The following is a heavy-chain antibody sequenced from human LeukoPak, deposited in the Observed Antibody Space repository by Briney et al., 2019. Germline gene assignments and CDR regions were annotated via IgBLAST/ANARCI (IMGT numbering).Heavy chain of an antibody. J-gene: IGHJ6*03. CDR3: ARDLGYRSSTSCYYGYYYYYMDV. V-gene: IGHV4-4*07. Sequence: SETLSLTCTVSGGSISSYYWSWIRQPAGKGLEWIGRIYTSGSTNYNPSLKSRVTMSVDTSKNQFSLKLSSVTAADTAVYYCARDLGYRSSTSCYYGYYYYYMDVWGKGTTVTVSS. CDR1: GGSISSYY. CDR2: IYTSGST. D-gene: IGHD2-2*01.